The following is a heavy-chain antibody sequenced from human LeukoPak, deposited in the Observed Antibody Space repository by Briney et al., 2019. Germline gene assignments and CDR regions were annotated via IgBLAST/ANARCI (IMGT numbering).Heavy chain of an antibody. CDR1: GFTFSSYC. CDR2: ISSSSSYI. Sequence: GGSLRLSCAASGFTFSSYCMNWVRQAPGKGLEWVSSISSSSSYIFSADALKGRFTISRDDAKNLLYLDMNSLRAEDTAVYYCARGHTAVTRHFDFWGQGTLVTVSS. V-gene: IGHV3-21*01. D-gene: IGHD4-17*01. CDR3: ARGHTAVTRHFDF. J-gene: IGHJ4*02.